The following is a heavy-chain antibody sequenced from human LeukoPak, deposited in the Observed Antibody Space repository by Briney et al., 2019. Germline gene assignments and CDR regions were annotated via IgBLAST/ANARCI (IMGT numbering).Heavy chain of an antibody. CDR3: AKRGVVIRVILVGFHKEAYYFDS. CDR2: ISDSGGST. D-gene: IGHD3-22*01. V-gene: IGHV3-23*01. Sequence: GGSLRLSCAVSGITLSNYGMSWVRQAPGKGLERVAGISDSGGSTNYADSVKGRFTFSRDNPKNTLYLQMNSLRAEDTAVYFCAKRGVVIRVILVGFHKEAYYFDSWGQGALVTVSS. CDR1: GITLSNYG. J-gene: IGHJ4*02.